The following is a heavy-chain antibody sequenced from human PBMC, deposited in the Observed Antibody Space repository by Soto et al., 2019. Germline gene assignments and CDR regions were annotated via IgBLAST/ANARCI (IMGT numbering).Heavy chain of an antibody. V-gene: IGHV3-7*03. CDR2: IKQDGGDE. CDR1: GFTFSSYW. Sequence: EVQLVESGGDLVQPGGSLRLSCAASGFTFSSYWMSWVRRAPGKGLEWVANIKQDGGDEYYVDSVKGRFIISRDNAKNSLYLKMNSLRAEDTAVYYCARDEAIDYWGQGTLVTVSS. CDR3: ARDEAIDY. J-gene: IGHJ4*02.